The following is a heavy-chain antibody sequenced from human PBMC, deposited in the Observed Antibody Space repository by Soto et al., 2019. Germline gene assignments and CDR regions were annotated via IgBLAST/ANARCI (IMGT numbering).Heavy chain of an antibody. CDR1: GFSLSSPIMG. CDR3: ARSSQNSQGGYDFDY. D-gene: IGHD5-18*01. V-gene: IGHV2-26*01. Sequence: QFTLKECGPVLVKPTETLTLTCTVSGFSLSSPIMGVSWIRQPTWKALEWLAHIFSNDEKYYSTSLNRRLTISNNTSKCQVVIPMTSTNPVDTATYYCARSSQNSQGGYDFDYWGQGTLVTVSS. CDR2: IFSNDEK. J-gene: IGHJ4*02.